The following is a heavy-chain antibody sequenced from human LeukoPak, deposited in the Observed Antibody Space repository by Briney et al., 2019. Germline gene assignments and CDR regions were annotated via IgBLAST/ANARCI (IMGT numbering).Heavy chain of an antibody. CDR3: ATDQGEMATIDY. CDR1: GYTLTELS. J-gene: IGHJ4*02. V-gene: IGHV1-24*01. Sequence: GASVKVSCKVSGYTLTELSMHWVRQAPGKGLEWMGGFDPEDGETIYAQKFQGRVTMTEDTSTDTAYMELSSLRSEDTAVYYCATDQGEMATIDYWGQGTLVTVSS. CDR2: FDPEDGET. D-gene: IGHD5-24*01.